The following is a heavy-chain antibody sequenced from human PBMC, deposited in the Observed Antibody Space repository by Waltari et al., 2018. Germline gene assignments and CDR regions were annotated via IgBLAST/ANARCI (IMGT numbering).Heavy chain of an antibody. CDR1: GFPFSGSW. CDR3: AKGKRAPDY. V-gene: IGHV3-7*01. CDR2: INQDGSEK. J-gene: IGHJ4*02. Sequence: DVQLVESGGDLVQPGESLRLSCAVSGFPFSGSWMSWVRRAPGKGLECVANINQDGSEKYYVDSVMGRFSISRDNAKNSLFLQMNSLRAEDTAVYYCAKGKRAPDYWGQGTLVTVSS.